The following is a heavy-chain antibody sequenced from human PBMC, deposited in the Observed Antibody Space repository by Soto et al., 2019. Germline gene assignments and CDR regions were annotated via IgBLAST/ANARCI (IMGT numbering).Heavy chain of an antibody. Sequence: GGSLRLSCAASGLTISSYGISWVRQAPWKGLGWVANIQQDGSAKYYADSVKGRFTISRDNAKNSLHLQMNSLRAEDTAVYYCARGYTVFGDVTTYHFDYWGQGIQVTVSS. CDR2: IQQDGSAK. CDR3: ARGYTVFGDVTTYHFDY. D-gene: IGHD3-3*01. V-gene: IGHV3-7*01. CDR1: GLTISSYG. J-gene: IGHJ4*02.